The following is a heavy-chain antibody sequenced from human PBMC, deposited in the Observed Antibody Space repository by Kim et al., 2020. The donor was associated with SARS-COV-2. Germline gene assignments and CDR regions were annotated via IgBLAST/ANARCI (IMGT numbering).Heavy chain of an antibody. Sequence: GGSLRLSCVASGFTISRNYMNWVRQAPGEGLEWVSVIYSGGSTLYADSVKGRFTVSRDISKSTVYLQMNSLRADDTAVYYCVRSGGYSYYAMDVWGQGTT. CDR3: VRSGGYSYYAMDV. CDR2: IYSGGST. J-gene: IGHJ6*02. CDR1: GFTISRNY. V-gene: IGHV3-53*01. D-gene: IGHD5-12*01.